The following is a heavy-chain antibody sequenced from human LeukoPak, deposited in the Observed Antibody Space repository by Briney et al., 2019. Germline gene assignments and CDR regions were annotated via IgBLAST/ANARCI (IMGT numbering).Heavy chain of an antibody. V-gene: IGHV3-23*01. CDR1: GFTFSSYA. Sequence: GGSLRLSCAASGFTFSSYAMSWVRQAPGKGLEWVSAISGSGGSTYYADSVKGRFTISRDDSKNTLYLQMNSLRAEDTAVYYCAKDPLRVRGVVPPKNNWFDPWGQGTLVTVSS. D-gene: IGHD3-10*01. CDR3: AKDPLRVRGVVPPKNNWFDP. CDR2: ISGSGGST. J-gene: IGHJ5*02.